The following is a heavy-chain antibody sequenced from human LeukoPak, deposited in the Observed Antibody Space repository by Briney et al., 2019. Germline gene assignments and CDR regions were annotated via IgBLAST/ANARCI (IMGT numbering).Heavy chain of an antibody. V-gene: IGHV1-2*02. CDR2: INPNSGGT. D-gene: IGHD4-17*01. Sequence: GASVKVSCKASGYTFTGYYMHWVRQAPGQGLEWMGWINPNSGGTNYAQKFQGRVTMTRDTSISTAYMELSRLRSDDTAVYYCARETTVTPYWGSDYWGQGTLVTVSS. CDR3: ARETTVTPYWGSDY. J-gene: IGHJ4*02. CDR1: GYTFTGYY.